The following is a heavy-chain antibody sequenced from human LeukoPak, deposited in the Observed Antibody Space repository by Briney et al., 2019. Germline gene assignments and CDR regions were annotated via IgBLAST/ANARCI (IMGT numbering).Heavy chain of an antibody. Sequence: PSQTLSLTCTVSGGSISSGGYYWSWIRQHPGKGLEWIGYIYYCGSTYYNPSLKSRVTISVDTSKNQFSLKLSSVTAADTAVYYCARDDAVITFFAMGAFDIWGQGTMVTVSS. J-gene: IGHJ3*02. D-gene: IGHD3-16*01. V-gene: IGHV4-31*03. CDR1: GGSISSGGYY. CDR2: IYYCGST. CDR3: ARDDAVITFFAMGAFDI.